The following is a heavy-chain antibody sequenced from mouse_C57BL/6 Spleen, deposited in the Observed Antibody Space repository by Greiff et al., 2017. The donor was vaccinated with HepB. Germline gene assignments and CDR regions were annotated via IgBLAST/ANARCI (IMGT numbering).Heavy chain of an antibody. D-gene: IGHD2-3*01. CDR2: ISDGGSYT. J-gene: IGHJ3*01. Sequence: EVMLVESGGGLVKPGGSLKLSCAASGFTFSSYAMSWVRQTPEKRLEWVATISDGGSYTYYPDNVKGRFTISRDNAKNNLYLQMSHLKSEDTAMYYCARIYDGCWFAYWGQGTLVTVSA. CDR1: GFTFSSYA. CDR3: ARIYDGCWFAY. V-gene: IGHV5-4*03.